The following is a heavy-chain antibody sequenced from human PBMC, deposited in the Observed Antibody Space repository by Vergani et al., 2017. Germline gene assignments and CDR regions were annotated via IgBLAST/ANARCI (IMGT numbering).Heavy chain of an antibody. J-gene: IGHJ5*02. Sequence: QVQLQQWGAGLLKPSETLSLTCAVYGGSFSGYYWSWIRQPPGKGLEWIGEINHSGSTNYNPSLKSRVTISVDTSKNQFSLKLSFVTAADTAVYYCARGGRMVRGVINWFDPWGQGTLVTVSS. D-gene: IGHD3-10*01. V-gene: IGHV4-34*01. CDR3: ARGGRMVRGVINWFDP. CDR2: INHSGST. CDR1: GGSFSGYY.